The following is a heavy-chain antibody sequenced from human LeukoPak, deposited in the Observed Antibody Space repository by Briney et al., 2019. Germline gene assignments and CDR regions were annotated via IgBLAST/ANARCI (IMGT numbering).Heavy chain of an antibody. CDR3: AREGPATWDY. D-gene: IGHD1-26*01. Sequence: QAGGSLRLSCAASGFSFSYYAMSWVRQAPGRGLEWVSTFSGSGGSTYYANSVKGRFTISRDNSKNTLYLQMNILRGDDTAVYYCAREGPATWDYWGQGTLVTVSS. J-gene: IGHJ4*02. CDR1: GFSFSYYA. CDR2: FSGSGGST. V-gene: IGHV3-23*01.